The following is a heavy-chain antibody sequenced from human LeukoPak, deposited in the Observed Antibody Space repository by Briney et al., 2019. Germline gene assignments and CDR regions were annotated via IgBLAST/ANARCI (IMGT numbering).Heavy chain of an antibody. J-gene: IGHJ4*02. D-gene: IGHD3-22*01. Sequence: GSSVKVSCKASGGTFSSHGFSWVRQAPGQGPEWVGGIIPIFGATNYAQKFQGRVTITTDDSTSTGYMELSSLRSEDTAVYYCARRWPHSSGYYLFDYWGQGTLVTVSS. CDR1: GGTFSSHG. V-gene: IGHV1-69*05. CDR2: IIPIFGAT. CDR3: ARRWPHSSGYYLFDY.